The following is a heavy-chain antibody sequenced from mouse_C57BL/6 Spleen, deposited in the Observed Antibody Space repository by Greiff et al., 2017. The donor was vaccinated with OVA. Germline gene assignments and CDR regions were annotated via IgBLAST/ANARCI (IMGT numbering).Heavy chain of an antibody. CDR2: INPNNGGT. CDR1: GYTFTDYY. V-gene: IGHV1-26*01. CDR3: ARDGYYGENY. Sequence: VQLQQSGPELVKPGASVKISCKASGYTFTDYYMNWVKQSHGKSLEWIGDINPNNGGTSYNQKFKGKAILTVDKSSSTAYMELRSLTSEDSAVYYCARDGYYGENYWGQGTTLTVSS. D-gene: IGHD2-3*01. J-gene: IGHJ2*01.